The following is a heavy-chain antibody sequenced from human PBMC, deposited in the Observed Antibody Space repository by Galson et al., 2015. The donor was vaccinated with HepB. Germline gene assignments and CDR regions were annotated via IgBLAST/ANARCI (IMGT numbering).Heavy chain of an antibody. CDR1: GYSFTSYW. V-gene: IGHV5-10-1*01. J-gene: IGHJ4*02. CDR3: ASHSDYSNYWNY. CDR2: IDPSDSYT. D-gene: IGHD4-11*01. Sequence: QSGAEVKKPGESLRISCTGSGYSFTSYWISWVRQMPGKGLEWMGRIDPSDSYTNYSPSFQGHVTISADKSISTAYLQWSSLKASDTAMYYCASHSDYSNYWNYWGQGTLVTVSS.